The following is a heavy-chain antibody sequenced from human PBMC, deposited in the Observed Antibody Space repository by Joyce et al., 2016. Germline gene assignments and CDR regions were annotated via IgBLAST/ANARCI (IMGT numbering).Heavy chain of an antibody. V-gene: IGHV3-7*01. Sequence: EVQLVESGGGLVQPGGSLRLSCAASNFTFSNYWMSWVRQAPGKGLEGVANIKQDGSEKYYVDSVKGRFTVSRDNAKNSLYLQMNSLRAEDTAVYYCARVRDYYGSGSQPLDYWGQGTLVTVSS. CDR1: NFTFSNYW. CDR2: IKQDGSEK. J-gene: IGHJ4*02. D-gene: IGHD3-10*01. CDR3: ARVRDYYGSGSQPLDY.